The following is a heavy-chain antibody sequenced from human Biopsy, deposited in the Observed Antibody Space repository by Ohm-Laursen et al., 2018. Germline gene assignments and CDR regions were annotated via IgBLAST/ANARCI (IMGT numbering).Heavy chain of an antibody. Sequence: ASVTVSCKASGYSFSTYDVNWVGQARGQGLEWMGWMIPSSGKTGYAQRFQGRVTLTMNTSISTAYMELSGLRSEDTAVYFCARGYSRRVSIFEASIYWFDTWGQGTLVTVSS. D-gene: IGHD6-6*01. V-gene: IGHV1-8*01. CDR3: ARGYSRRVSIFEASIYWFDT. J-gene: IGHJ5*02. CDR2: MIPSSGKT. CDR1: GYSFSTYD.